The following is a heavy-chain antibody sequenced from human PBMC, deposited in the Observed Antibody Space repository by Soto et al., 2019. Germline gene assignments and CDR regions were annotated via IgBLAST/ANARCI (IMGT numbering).Heavy chain of an antibody. J-gene: IGHJ3*02. CDR2: IKHDGSEK. V-gene: IGHV3-7*04. CDR3: ARAMGTDGWSNHPFDI. Sequence: GGSLRLSCAASGFTFSRYWMDWVRQAPRKGLEWVATIKHDGSEKDYVDSVKGRFIISRDNAKNSVFLQMNGLRVEDTAVYFCARAMGTDGWSNHPFDIWGEGTMVTVSS. D-gene: IGHD6-19*01. CDR1: GFTFSRYW.